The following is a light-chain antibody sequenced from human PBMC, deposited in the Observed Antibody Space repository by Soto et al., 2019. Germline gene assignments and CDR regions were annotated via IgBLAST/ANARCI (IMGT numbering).Light chain of an antibody. CDR2: GAS. V-gene: IGKV3-15*01. CDR1: QSVSIK. J-gene: IGKJ1*01. Sequence: EIVMTQSPATLSISPGERATISCRASQSVSIKVAWYQQKPGQAPRLLIYGASTRATGIPARFSGSGSGTEFTLTISSLQSEDFAVYYCQQYNNWPWTFGQGTKVEIK. CDR3: QQYNNWPWT.